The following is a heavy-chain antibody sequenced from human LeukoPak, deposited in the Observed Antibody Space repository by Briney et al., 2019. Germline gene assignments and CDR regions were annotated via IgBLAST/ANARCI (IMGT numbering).Heavy chain of an antibody. Sequence: SETLSLTCTVSGGSISSHYRSWIRQPPGKGLEWIGYIYSSGSTNYNPSLKSRVTISVDTSKNQFSLKLSSVTAADTAVYFCAREGSGSYLALSWFDPWGQGTLVTVSS. D-gene: IGHD1-26*01. CDR2: IYSSGST. CDR1: GGSISSHY. J-gene: IGHJ5*02. CDR3: AREGSGSYLALSWFDP. V-gene: IGHV4-59*11.